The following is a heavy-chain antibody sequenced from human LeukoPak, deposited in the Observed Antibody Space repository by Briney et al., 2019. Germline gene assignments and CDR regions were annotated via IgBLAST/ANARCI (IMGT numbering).Heavy chain of an antibody. CDR2: IYYSGST. CDR3: ARHRSGWLQSSFDY. J-gene: IGHJ4*02. CDR1: GGSISSSSYY. V-gene: IGHV4-39*01. D-gene: IGHD5-24*01. Sequence: SETLSLTCTVSGGSISSSSYYWGWIRQPPGKGLEWIGSIYYSGSTYYNPSLKSRVTISVDTSKNQFPLKLSSVTAADTAVYYCARHRSGWLQSSFDYWGQGTLVTVSS.